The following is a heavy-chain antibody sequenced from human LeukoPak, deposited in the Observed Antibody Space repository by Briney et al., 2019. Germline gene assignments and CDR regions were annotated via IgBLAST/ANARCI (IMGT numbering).Heavy chain of an antibody. V-gene: IGHV3-7*03. CDR2: IKQDGSEK. J-gene: IGHJ6*04. D-gene: IGHD6-19*01. CDR1: GFTFSSYW. CDR3: AMRRQSSGWYHTVGMDV. Sequence: PGGSLRLSCAASGFTFSSYWMSWVRQAPGKGLEWVAYIKQDGSEKYYVDSVKGRFTISRDNAKNSLYLQMNSLRAEDTAVYYCAMRRQSSGWYHTVGMDVWGKGTMVTVSS.